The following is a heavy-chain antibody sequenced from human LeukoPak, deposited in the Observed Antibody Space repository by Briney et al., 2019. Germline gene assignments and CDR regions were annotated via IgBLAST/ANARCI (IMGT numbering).Heavy chain of an antibody. D-gene: IGHD5-12*01. V-gene: IGHV3-30-3*01. J-gene: IGHJ4*02. CDR1: GFTFSTYA. CDR3: ARGEFSGLDY. CDR2: ILYDGSNE. Sequence: GRSLRLSCAASGFTFSTYAMHWVRQAPGKGLEWVAVILYDGSNEHYTDSVRGRFTISRDNPKNTLWLQMNSLTADDTAVYYCARGEFSGLDYWGQGTLGTVSA.